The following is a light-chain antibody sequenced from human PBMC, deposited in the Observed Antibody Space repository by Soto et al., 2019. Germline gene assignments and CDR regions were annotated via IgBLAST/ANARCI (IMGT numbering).Light chain of an antibody. J-gene: IGKJ4*01. Sequence: EIVLTQSPATLSLSPGERATLSCGASQSFSSSYLAWYQQKAGLAPSLLIYDASSRATGIPDSFSGSGSGTVFALTITILEPEDYAVYYCHHYGSSTPRLTFGGGTKVEIK. V-gene: IGKV3D-20*01. CDR1: QSFSSSY. CDR3: HHYGSSTPRLT. CDR2: DAS.